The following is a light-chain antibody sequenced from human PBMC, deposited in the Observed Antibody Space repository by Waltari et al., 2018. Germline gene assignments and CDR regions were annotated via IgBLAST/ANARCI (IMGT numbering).Light chain of an antibody. J-gene: IGLJ3*02. CDR3: AAWDDSLSGWV. CDR2: RNN. V-gene: IGLV1-47*01. CDR1: SYNIGSNY. Sequence: QSVLTQPPSASGTPGQRVTISCSGSSYNIGSNYVYWYQQVPGTAPKHLIHRNNQRPSGVPDRFSGSKSGTSASLAISGLRSEDEADYYCAAWDDSLSGWVLGGGTKLTVL.